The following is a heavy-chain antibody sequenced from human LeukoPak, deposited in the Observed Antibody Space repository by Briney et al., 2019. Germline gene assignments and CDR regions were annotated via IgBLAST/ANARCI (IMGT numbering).Heavy chain of an antibody. Sequence: PGGSLRLPCAASGFTFNDYAMSWVRQAPGRGLEWVSAISGGGGATYYADSVKGRFTISRDNSKNTLYLQMDSLRAEDTAVYYCAKGGSSSWYYFDSWGQGTLVTVSS. J-gene: IGHJ4*02. CDR3: AKGGSSSWYYFDS. CDR1: GFTFNDYA. CDR2: ISGGGGAT. V-gene: IGHV3-23*01. D-gene: IGHD6-13*01.